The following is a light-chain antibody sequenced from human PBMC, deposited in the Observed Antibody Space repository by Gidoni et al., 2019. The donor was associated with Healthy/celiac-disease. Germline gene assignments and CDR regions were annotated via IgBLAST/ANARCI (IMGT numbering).Light chain of an antibody. V-gene: IGKV1-5*03. CDR3: QQYNSYWT. CDR1: QSISSW. CDR2: KAS. J-gene: IGKJ1*01. Sequence: DIQMTQSPSTLSASVGDRVTITCRASQSISSWLAWYQQKPGKAPKLLSYKASSLESGVPSRFSGSGSGTEFTLTISSLQADEFATYYGQQYNSYWTFGQGTKVEIK.